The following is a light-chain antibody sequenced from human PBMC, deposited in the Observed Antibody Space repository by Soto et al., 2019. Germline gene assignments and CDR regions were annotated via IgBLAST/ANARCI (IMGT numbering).Light chain of an antibody. CDR2: GAS. Sequence: EIVMTQSPATLSVSPGERATLSCRASQSVSSNLAWYQQKPGQAPRLLIYGASTRATGIPARFSGSGSGTEFTLTISSLQSEDFAVYYFQQYNNWPIPFGQGTRLEIK. V-gene: IGKV3-15*01. CDR1: QSVSSN. CDR3: QQYNNWPIP. J-gene: IGKJ5*01.